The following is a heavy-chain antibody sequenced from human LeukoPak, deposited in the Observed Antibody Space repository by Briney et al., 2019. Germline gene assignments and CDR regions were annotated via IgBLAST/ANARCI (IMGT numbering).Heavy chain of an antibody. D-gene: IGHD1-26*01. V-gene: IGHV3-48*03. CDR1: GFTFSSYE. CDR3: AGAGNSGSYFDY. CDR2: ISSSGSTI. J-gene: IGHJ4*02. Sequence: GGSLRLSCAASGFTFSSYEMNWVRQAPGKGLEWVSYISSSGSTIYYADSVKGRFTISRDNAKNSLYLQMNNLRAEDTAVYYCAGAGNSGSYFDYWGQGTLVTVSS.